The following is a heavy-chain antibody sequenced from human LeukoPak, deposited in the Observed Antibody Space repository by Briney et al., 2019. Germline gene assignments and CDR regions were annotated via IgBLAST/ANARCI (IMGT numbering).Heavy chain of an antibody. J-gene: IGHJ4*02. D-gene: IGHD5-12*01. V-gene: IGHV4-59*08. Sequence: PSETLSLTCTVSGGSISSYYWSWIRQPPGKGLEWIGYIYYSGSTNYSPSLKSRVTISVDTSKNQFSLKLSSVTAADTAVYYCARQGIVATPYYFDYWGQGTLVTVSS. CDR3: ARQGIVATPYYFDY. CDR1: GGSISSYY. CDR2: IYYSGST.